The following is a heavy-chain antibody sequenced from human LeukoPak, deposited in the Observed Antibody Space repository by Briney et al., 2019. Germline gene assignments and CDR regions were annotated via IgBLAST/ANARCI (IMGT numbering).Heavy chain of an antibody. CDR1: GFTVSSNY. V-gene: IGHV1-3*01. Sequence: GGSLRLSCAASGFTVSSNYMSWVRQAPGQRLEWMGWINGGNGNAKYSQNFQGRVTIIRDTSASTAYMELSSLRSEDTAVYYCARVPLHDSSGHYYPHWGQGTLVTVSS. CDR2: INGGNGNA. D-gene: IGHD3-22*01. CDR3: ARVPLHDSSGHYYPH. J-gene: IGHJ1*01.